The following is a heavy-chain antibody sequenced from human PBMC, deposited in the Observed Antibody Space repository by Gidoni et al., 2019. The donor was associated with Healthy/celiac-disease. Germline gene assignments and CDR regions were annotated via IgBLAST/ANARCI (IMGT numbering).Heavy chain of an antibody. V-gene: IGHV3-21*01. CDR2: ISRSSSYI. D-gene: IGHD6-19*01. J-gene: IGHJ6*03. CDR3: ARGGYSSGWYEIKRYYYYMDV. CDR1: GFPFSSYT. Sequence: EVQLVESGGGLVQPGWSLRLSCASSGFPFSSYTITWVRQAPGKGLEWVSSISRSSSYIYYADSVKGRFTISRDNAKNSLYLQMNSLRAEDTAVYYCARGGYSSGWYEIKRYYYYMDVWGKGTTVTVSS.